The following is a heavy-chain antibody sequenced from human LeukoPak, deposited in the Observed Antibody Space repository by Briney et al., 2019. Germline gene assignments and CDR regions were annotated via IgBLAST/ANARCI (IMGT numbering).Heavy chain of an antibody. D-gene: IGHD6-13*01. J-gene: IGHJ4*02. CDR1: GFTFSSYA. V-gene: IGHV3-23*01. CDR2: ISGSGGST. CDR3: AKTRPLDSSSWPHGDY. Sequence: GGSLRLSCAASGFTFSSYAMSWVRRAPGKGLEWVSSISGSGGSTYYADSVKGRFTISRDNSKNTLYLQMNSLRAEDTAVYYCAKTRPLDSSSWPHGDYWGQGTLVTVSS.